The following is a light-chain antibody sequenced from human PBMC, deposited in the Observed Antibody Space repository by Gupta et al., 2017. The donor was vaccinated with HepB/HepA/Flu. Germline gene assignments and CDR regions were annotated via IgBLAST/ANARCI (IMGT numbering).Light chain of an antibody. V-gene: IGKV1-39*01. CDR1: QSISSN. Sequence: DIQMTQSPSSLSASVGDRVTITCRASQSISSNLNWYRQKPGQAPNLLIFGASSLQSGVPSRFSGSGSGTDFTLTISSLQPEDFATYYCQQIDSIPFTFGRGTKVDMK. J-gene: IGKJ3*01. CDR2: GAS. CDR3: QQIDSIPFT.